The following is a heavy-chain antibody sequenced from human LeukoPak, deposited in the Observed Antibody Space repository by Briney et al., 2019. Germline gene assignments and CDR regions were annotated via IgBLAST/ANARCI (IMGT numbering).Heavy chain of an antibody. CDR2: ISYDGSNK. CDR1: GFTFSSYA. J-gene: IGHJ6*03. V-gene: IGHV3-30*04. CDR3: AKGHYTDV. Sequence: HPGGSLRLSCAASGFTFSSYAMHWVRQAPGKGLEWVAVISYDGSNKYYADSVKGRFTISRDNSKNTLYLQMNSLRAEDTAVYYCAKGHYTDVWGKGTTVTVSS.